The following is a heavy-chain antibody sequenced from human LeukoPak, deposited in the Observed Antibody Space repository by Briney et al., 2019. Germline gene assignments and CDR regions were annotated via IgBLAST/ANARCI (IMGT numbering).Heavy chain of an antibody. CDR3: AIALPTYHYGSGSYDY. Sequence: GASVKVSCKASGYIFTGYYMHWVRQAPGQGLEWMGWINPNSGGTNYAQKFQGRVTMTRDTSISTAYMELSRLRSDDTAVYYCAIALPTYHYGSGSYDYWGQGTLVTVPS. D-gene: IGHD3-10*01. CDR2: INPNSGGT. CDR1: GYIFTGYY. V-gene: IGHV1-2*02. J-gene: IGHJ4*02.